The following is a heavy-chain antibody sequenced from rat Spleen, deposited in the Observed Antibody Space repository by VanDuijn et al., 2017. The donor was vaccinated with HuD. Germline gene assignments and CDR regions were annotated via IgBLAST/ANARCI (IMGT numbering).Heavy chain of an antibody. V-gene: IGHV5-29*01. J-gene: IGHJ2*01. CDR1: GFTFSDYY. CDR3: ARHADYSTYILDG. D-gene: IGHD1-2*01. Sequence: EVQLVESAGGLVQPGRSLKLSCAASGFTFSDYYMAWVGQAPTKGLEWVATIKFDGIRTYYRDSVKGRFTISRDNATSTLYLQMDSLRSEDTATYYCARHADYSTYILDGWGQGVMVTVSS. CDR2: IKFDGIRT.